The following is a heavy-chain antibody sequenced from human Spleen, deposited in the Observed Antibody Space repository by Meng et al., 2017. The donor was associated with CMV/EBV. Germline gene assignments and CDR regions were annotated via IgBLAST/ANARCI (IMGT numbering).Heavy chain of an antibody. Sequence: SETLSLTCTVSGGSISSYYWSWIRQPPGKGLEWIGYIYYSGSTNYNPSLKSRVTISVDKSKNQFSLKLSSVTAADTAVYYCARETMIVVGYYFDYWGQGTLVTVSS. D-gene: IGHD3-22*01. CDR3: ARETMIVVGYYFDY. J-gene: IGHJ4*02. CDR1: GGSISSYY. V-gene: IGHV4-59*12. CDR2: IYYSGST.